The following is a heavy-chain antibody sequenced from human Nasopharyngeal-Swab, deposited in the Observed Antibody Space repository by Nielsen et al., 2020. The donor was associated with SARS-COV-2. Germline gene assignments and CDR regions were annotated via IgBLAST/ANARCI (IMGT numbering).Heavy chain of an antibody. CDR2: ISWNSGSI. CDR1: GFTFDDYA. J-gene: IGHJ4*02. Sequence: SLKISCAASGFTFDDYAMHWVRQAPGKGLEWVSGISWNSGSIGYADSVKGRFTISRDNAKNSLYLQMNSLRAGDTALYYCAKANYDYVWGSYSDYWGQGTLVTVSS. D-gene: IGHD3-16*01. CDR3: AKANYDYVWGSYSDY. V-gene: IGHV3-9*01.